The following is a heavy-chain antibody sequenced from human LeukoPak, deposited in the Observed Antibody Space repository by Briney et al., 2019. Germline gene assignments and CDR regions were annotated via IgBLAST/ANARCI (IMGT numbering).Heavy chain of an antibody. CDR1: GYTFTSHG. D-gene: IGHD2-21*02. CDR2: ISAYNGNT. CDR3: ARGNCGGDCYSFDY. Sequence: ASVRVSCKASGYTFTSHGIIWVRQAPGQGLEWMAWISAYNGNTNYAQKLQGRVTVTTETSTSTAYMELRSLRSDDTAVYYCARGNCGGDCYSFDYWGQGTLATVTS. V-gene: IGHV1-18*01. J-gene: IGHJ4*02.